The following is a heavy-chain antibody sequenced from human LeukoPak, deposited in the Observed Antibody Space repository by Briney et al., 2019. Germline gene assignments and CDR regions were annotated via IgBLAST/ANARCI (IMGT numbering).Heavy chain of an antibody. J-gene: IGHJ5*02. CDR3: ARDFPYNYGSGSPSNWFDP. Sequence: GASVKVSCKASGYTFTNYGISWVRQAPGQGLGWMGWISAYILNTNYAQKLQGRVTMTTDTSRSTGYMELRSLRSDDTAVYYCARDFPYNYGSGSPSNWFDPWGQGTLVTVSS. CDR2: ISAYILNT. D-gene: IGHD3-10*01. CDR1: GYTFTNYG. V-gene: IGHV1-18*01.